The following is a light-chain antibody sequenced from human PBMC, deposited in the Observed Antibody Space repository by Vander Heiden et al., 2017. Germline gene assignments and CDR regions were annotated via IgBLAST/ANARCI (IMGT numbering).Light chain of an antibody. Sequence: DIQMTQSPSPLSASVGDIVIITCRASQSISSWLAWYQQKPGKAPKLLVYDASSLESGVPSRFSGSGSGTECTLTISSLQPDDFATYYCQQYNSYLNTFGQGTKLEIK. CDR3: QQYNSYLNT. J-gene: IGKJ2*01. CDR1: QSISSW. V-gene: IGKV1-5*01. CDR2: DAS.